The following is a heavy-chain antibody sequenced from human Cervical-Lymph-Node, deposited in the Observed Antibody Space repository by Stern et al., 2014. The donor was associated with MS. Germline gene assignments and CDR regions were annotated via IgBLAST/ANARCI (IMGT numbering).Heavy chain of an antibody. D-gene: IGHD4-11*01. CDR3: ARHLDYIADY. J-gene: IGHJ4*02. CDR1: GYSFTSYW. Sequence: EVQLLESGAEVKKPGESLKISCKGSGYSFTSYWIGWVRQMPGKGLEWLGIIYPGDSDPNSSPSSKGQVTIPANKSISPAYLQWSSLKASDTAMYSCARHLDYIADYWGQGTLVTVSS. V-gene: IGHV5-51*01. CDR2: IYPGDSDP.